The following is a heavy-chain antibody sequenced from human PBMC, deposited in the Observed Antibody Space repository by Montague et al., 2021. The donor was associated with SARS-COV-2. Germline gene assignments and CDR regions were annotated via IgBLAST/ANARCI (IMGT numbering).Heavy chain of an antibody. CDR3: ASGKDYDFWSGYYSHEYVSCMDV. D-gene: IGHD3-3*01. CDR1: GGSISSYY. V-gene: IGHV4-4*07. Sequence: SETLSLTCTVSGGSISSYYWSWIRQSAGKGLEWIGRIHTSGSTDYNPSLNSRVTMSVDTSKNQFSRQLSSVTAADTAVYYCASGKDYDFWSGYYSHEYVSCMDVWGQGTMVTVSS. J-gene: IGHJ6*02. CDR2: IHTSGST.